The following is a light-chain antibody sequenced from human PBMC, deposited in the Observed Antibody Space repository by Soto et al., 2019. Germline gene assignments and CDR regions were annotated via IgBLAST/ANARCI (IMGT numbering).Light chain of an antibody. V-gene: IGLV2-23*01. J-gene: IGLJ2*01. CDR2: EGS. CDR3: CSYAGSSTLV. CDR1: SSDNGNHNL. Sequence: QSALTQPASVSGSPGQSITISCTGTSSDNGNHNLVSWYQHHPGKAPKVMIFEGSKRPSGVSNRFSGSKSGNTASLTISGLQAEDEADYYCCSYAGSSTLVFGGGTKLTVL.